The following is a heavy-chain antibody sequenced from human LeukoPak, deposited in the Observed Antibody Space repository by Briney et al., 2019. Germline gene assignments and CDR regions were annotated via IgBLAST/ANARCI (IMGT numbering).Heavy chain of an antibody. CDR1: GFTFNSYG. Sequence: PGGSLRLSCAASGFTFNSYGMHCVRQAPGKGLEWVALIWYDGSNKYYADSVKGRFTISRDNSKNTLYLQMNSLRAEDTAVYYCARPRTYSSSWSPFDYWGQGTLVTVSS. CDR3: ARPRTYSSSWSPFDY. V-gene: IGHV3-33*01. D-gene: IGHD6-13*01. CDR2: IWYDGSNK. J-gene: IGHJ4*02.